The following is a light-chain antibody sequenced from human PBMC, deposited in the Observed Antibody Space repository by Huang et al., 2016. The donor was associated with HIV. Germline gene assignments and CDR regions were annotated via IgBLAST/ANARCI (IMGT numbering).Light chain of an antibody. J-gene: IGKJ4*01. CDR2: AAS. CDR1: QGISHY. V-gene: IGKV1-9*01. Sequence: IQLTQSPSSLSASVGDRFTITCRASQGISHYLAWYQQQPGKAPKLLIYAASTLYTGVPSRFSGSGSGTDFTLTISSLQPEDFATYYCQQLDSYPVTFGGGTKVDIK. CDR3: QQLDSYPVT.